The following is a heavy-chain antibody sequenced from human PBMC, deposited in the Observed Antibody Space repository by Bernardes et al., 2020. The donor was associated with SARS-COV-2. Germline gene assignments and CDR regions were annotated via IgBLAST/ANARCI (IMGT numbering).Heavy chain of an antibody. CDR2: IDYSGST. D-gene: IGHD1-26*01. Sequence: SETLSLTCTVSGGPVSGYFWSWIRQPPGKGLEWIGNIDYSGSTNYNPSLKSRVTISVDTSTNQFSLKLSSMTAADTAVYYCARHVGHNYLGSWGQGSLVTVSS. CDR1: GGPVSGYF. J-gene: IGHJ4*02. V-gene: IGHV4-59*08. CDR3: ARHVGHNYLGS.